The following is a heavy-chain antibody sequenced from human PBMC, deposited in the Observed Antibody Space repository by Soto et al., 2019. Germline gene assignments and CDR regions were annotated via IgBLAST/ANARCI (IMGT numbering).Heavy chain of an antibody. J-gene: IGHJ3*02. V-gene: IGHV1-58*01. CDR3: AAVERLLWFGELSPRFDI. Sequence: SVKVSCKASGFTFTSSAVQWVRQAREQRLEWIGWIVVGSGNTNYAQKFQERVTITRDMSTSTAYMELSSLRSEDTAVYYCAAVERLLWFGELSPRFDIWGQGTMVTVSS. CDR2: IVVGSGNT. D-gene: IGHD3-10*01. CDR1: GFTFTSSA.